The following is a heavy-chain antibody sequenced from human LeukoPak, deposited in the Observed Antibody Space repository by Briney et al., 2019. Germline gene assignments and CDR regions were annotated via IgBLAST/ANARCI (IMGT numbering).Heavy chain of an antibody. D-gene: IGHD5-18*01. CDR3: ARDRRGYSYEDYYYYMDV. CDR2: INPNSGGT. Sequence: ASVKVSCKASGYTFTGYYMHWVRQAPGQGLEWMGRINPNSGGTNYAQKFQGRVTMTRDTSISTAYMELSRLRSDDTAVYYCARDRRGYSYEDYYYYMDVWGKGTTVTVSS. V-gene: IGHV1-2*06. J-gene: IGHJ6*03. CDR1: GYTFTGYY.